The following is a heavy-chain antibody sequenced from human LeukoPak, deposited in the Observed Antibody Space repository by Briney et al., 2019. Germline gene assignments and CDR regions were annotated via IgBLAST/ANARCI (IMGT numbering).Heavy chain of an antibody. D-gene: IGHD2-2*01. CDR3: AKSYRSSTSTRSYYFDY. Sequence: QTGGSLRLSCAASGFTFSSYGMHWVRQAPGKGLEWVAFIRYDGSNKYYADSVKGRFTISRDNSKNTLYLQMNSLRAEDTAVYYCAKSYRSSTSTRSYYFDYWGQGTLVTVSS. V-gene: IGHV3-30*02. J-gene: IGHJ4*02. CDR2: IRYDGSNK. CDR1: GFTFSSYG.